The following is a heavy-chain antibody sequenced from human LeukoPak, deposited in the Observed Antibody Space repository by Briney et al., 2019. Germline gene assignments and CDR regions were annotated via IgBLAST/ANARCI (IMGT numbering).Heavy chain of an antibody. CDR2: IYPGDSDT. J-gene: IGHJ3*02. CDR3: ARLRPGGWTNDAFDI. CDR1: GYSFTSYW. Sequence: GESLKISCKGSGYSFTSYWIGWVRQMPGKGLEWMGIIYPGDSDTRYSPSFQGQVTISADKSISTAYLQWSSLKASDTAMYYCARLRPGGWTNDAFDIWGQGTMVTVSS. V-gene: IGHV5-51*01. D-gene: IGHD6-19*01.